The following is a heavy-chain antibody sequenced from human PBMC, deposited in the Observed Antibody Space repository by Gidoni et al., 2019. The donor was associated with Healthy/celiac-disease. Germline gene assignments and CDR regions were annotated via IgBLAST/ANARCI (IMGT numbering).Heavy chain of an antibody. CDR1: GSTFTGYY. D-gene: IGHD3-10*01. CDR2: INPNSGGT. V-gene: IGHV1-2*06. Sequence: QVQLVQSGAEVKKPGASVKVSCKASGSTFTGYYMHWVRQAPGQGLEWMGRINPNSGGTNYAQKFQGRVTMTRDTSISTAYMELSRLRSDDTAVYYCARTMVQGVIILNGFDYWGQGTLVTVSS. CDR3: ARTMVQGVIILNGFDY. J-gene: IGHJ4*02.